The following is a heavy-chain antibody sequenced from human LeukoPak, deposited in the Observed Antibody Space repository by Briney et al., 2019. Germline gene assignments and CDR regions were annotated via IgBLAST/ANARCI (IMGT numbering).Heavy chain of an antibody. D-gene: IGHD3-10*01. Sequence: GGSLILSCAASGFTFSTYSMNWVRQAPGKGLEWVSVLYSGGSTYYADSVRGRFTISRDNSKNTLYLQMNSLRDEDTAVYYCARIGRFGELWFDYWGQGTLVAVSS. CDR3: ARIGRFGELWFDY. J-gene: IGHJ4*02. CDR2: LYSGGST. CDR1: GFTFSTYS. V-gene: IGHV3-66*01.